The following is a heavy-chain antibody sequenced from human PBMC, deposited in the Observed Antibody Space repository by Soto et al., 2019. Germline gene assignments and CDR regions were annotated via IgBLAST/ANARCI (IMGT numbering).Heavy chain of an antibody. CDR3: AKAGRYCGGDCPPAAHAFDI. V-gene: IGHV4-59*01. CDR1: GGSISSYY. D-gene: IGHD2-21*02. Sequence: QVQLQESGPGLVKPSETLSLTCTVSGGSISSYYWSWIRQPPGKGLEWIGYIYYSGSTNYNPSLKRRVTISVDTSKNQFSLKLSSVTAADTAVYYCAKAGRYCGGDCPPAAHAFDIWGQGTMVTVSS. CDR2: IYYSGST. J-gene: IGHJ3*02.